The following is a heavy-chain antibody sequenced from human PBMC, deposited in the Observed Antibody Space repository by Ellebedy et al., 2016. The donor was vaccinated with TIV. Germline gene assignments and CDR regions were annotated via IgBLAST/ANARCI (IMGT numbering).Heavy chain of an antibody. D-gene: IGHD1-26*01. CDR3: ARERSGIVGSTYDGY. V-gene: IGHV1-18*01. CDR1: GYTFTSYG. CDR2: ISAYNGHT. J-gene: IGHJ4*02. Sequence: AASVKVSCKASGYTFTSYGISWVRQVPGQGLDWMGWISAYNGHTNYAQKLQGRVTMTTDTSTSTAYMELRSLRSDDTAVYYCARERSGIVGSTYDGYWGQGTLVTVSS.